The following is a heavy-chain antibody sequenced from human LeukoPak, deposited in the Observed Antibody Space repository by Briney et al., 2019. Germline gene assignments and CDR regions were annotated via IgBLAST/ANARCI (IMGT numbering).Heavy chain of an antibody. D-gene: IGHD3-10*01. CDR2: ISAYDGNT. V-gene: IGHV1-18*01. CDR1: VYTYTNYG. Sequence: ASVPVSFTSSVYTYTNYGISWVRQPPGQGLEGMGWISAYDGNTNYAQKLQGRVTMTTDTSTSTAYMELRSLRSDDTAVYYCARGMVRGVYDYWGQGTLVTVSS. CDR3: ARGMVRGVYDY. J-gene: IGHJ4*02.